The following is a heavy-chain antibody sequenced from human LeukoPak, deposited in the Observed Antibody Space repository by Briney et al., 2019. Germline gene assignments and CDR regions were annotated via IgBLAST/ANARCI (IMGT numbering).Heavy chain of an antibody. CDR2: IWYDGSNK. D-gene: IGHD6-19*01. CDR1: GFTFSSYG. J-gene: IGHJ5*01. CDR3: AREGSSRNHNWFDS. Sequence: GGSLRLSCAASGFTFSSYGMHWVRQAPGKGLEWVAVIWYDGSNKYYADSVKGRFTISRDNSKNTLYLQMNSLRAEDTAVYYCAREGSSRNHNWFDSWGQGTLVTVSS. V-gene: IGHV3-33*01.